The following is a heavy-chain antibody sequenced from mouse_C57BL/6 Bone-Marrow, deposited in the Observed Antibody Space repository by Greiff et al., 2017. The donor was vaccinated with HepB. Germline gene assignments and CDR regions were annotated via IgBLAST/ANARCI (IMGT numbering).Heavy chain of an antibody. J-gene: IGHJ4*01. D-gene: IGHD6-1*01. V-gene: IGHV1-61*01. CDR2: IYPSDSET. CDR3: ARRQRGGAYYAMDY. CDR1: GYTFTSYW. Sequence: QVQLQQPGAELVRPGSSVKLSCKASGYTFTSYWMDWVKQRPGQGLEWIGNIYPSDSETHYNQKFKDKATLTVDKSSSTAYMQLSSLTSEDSAVYYCARRQRGGAYYAMDYWGQGTSVTVSS.